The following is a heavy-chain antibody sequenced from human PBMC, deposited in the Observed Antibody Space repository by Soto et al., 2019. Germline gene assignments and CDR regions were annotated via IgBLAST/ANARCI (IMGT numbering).Heavy chain of an antibody. J-gene: IGHJ4*02. CDR3: AKEYYDSSGNYPPALVLDD. CDR2: INAGNGNT. D-gene: IGHD3-22*01. V-gene: IGHV1-3*01. Sequence: ASVKVSCEASGYTFTSYAMHWVRQAPGQRLEWMGWINAGNGNTKYSQKFQGRVTITRDTSASTAYMELSSLRSEDTAVYYCAKEYYDSSGNYPPALVLDDSGQGTLVTVSS. CDR1: GYTFTSYA.